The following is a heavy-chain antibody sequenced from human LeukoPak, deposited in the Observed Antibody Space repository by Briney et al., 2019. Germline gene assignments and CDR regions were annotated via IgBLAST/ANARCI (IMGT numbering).Heavy chain of an antibody. CDR2: INEDGSNK. J-gene: IGHJ4*02. CDR3: TRVIVAVPGYFDYFDF. V-gene: IGHV3-7*01. D-gene: IGHD6-19*01. CDR1: GFSFSNHY. Sequence: GGSLRLSCTASGFSFSNHYMRWIRQAPGKGLEWVANINEDGSNKWHLGSVKGRFTVSRDNARKSLYLQMNSLRVEDTAVYYCTRVIVAVPGYFDYFDFWGQGVLVTVSS.